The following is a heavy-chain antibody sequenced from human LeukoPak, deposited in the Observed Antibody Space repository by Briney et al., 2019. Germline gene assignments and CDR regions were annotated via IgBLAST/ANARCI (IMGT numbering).Heavy chain of an antibody. CDR3: ARHPVYGSSGYYV. Sequence: ASVKVSCKASGYTFTSYDINWVRQATGQGLEWMGWMNPNSGNTGYAQKFQGRVTMTRNTSISTAYLQWSSLKASDTAMYYCARHPVYGSSGYYVWGQGTLVTVSS. D-gene: IGHD3-22*01. J-gene: IGHJ4*02. CDR1: GYTFTSYD. CDR2: MNPNSGNT. V-gene: IGHV1-8*01.